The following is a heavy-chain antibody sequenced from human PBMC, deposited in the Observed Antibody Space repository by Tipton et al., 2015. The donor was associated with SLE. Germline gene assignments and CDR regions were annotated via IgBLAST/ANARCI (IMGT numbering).Heavy chain of an antibody. CDR1: GGSFSGYY. V-gene: IGHV4-34*01. Sequence: AGLVKPSENLSLTCAVYGGSFSGYYWSWIRQPQGKGLEWIGEINHSGSTNHNPSLKSRVTISVDTSKNQLSLKLSAVTAADTAVYYCARALWKGGYYCGQGTFVTVAS. J-gene: IGHJ4*02. CDR2: INHSGST. D-gene: IGHD1-1*01. CDR3: ARALWKGGYY.